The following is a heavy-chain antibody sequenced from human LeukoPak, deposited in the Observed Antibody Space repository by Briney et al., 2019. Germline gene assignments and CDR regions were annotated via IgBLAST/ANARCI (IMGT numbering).Heavy chain of an antibody. V-gene: IGHV1-46*01. D-gene: IGHD3-3*01. J-gene: IGHJ4*02. Sequence: GASVKVSCKASGYTFTSYYMHWVRQAPGQGLEWMGIINPSGGSTSYAQKFQGRVTMTRDTSTSTVYMELSSLRSEDTAVYYCARDAGGWSGYPDHNYFDHWGQGTLVTVSS. CDR3: ARDAGGWSGYPDHNYFDH. CDR2: INPSGGST. CDR1: GYTFTSYY.